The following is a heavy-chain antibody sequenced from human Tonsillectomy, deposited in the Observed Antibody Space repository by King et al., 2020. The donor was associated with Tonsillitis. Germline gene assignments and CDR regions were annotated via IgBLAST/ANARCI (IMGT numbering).Heavy chain of an antibody. CDR3: ARMRGWXPGAXEI. Sequence: QLVQSGAEAKKPGASLRISCKGSGYRFSNEWITWVRQMPGKGLQWVGRIDPHDSYTNYGPSFQSHVTISVDNSLSTAYLQWSSLQASDTAMYYCARMRGWXPGAXEIXGXGTMVTXXS. V-gene: IGHV5-10-1*03. J-gene: IGHJ3*02. CDR2: IDPHDSYT. CDR1: GYRFSNEW. D-gene: IGHD6-19*01.